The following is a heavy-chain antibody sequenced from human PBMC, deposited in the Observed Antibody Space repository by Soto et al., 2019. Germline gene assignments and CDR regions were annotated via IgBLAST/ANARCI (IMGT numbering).Heavy chain of an antibody. D-gene: IGHD3-16*01. Sequence: QVQLVQSGAEVKKPGSSVRVSCKASGTIFSSYTISWVRQAPGQGLEWMGRIIPILGETNSAQKFQDRVTLTADKYTNTAYMELNSLRLEDTAVYYCARGLGGRMDDWGQGTTVTVSS. CDR1: GTIFSSYT. CDR3: ARGLGGRMDD. CDR2: IIPILGET. J-gene: IGHJ6*02. V-gene: IGHV1-69*08.